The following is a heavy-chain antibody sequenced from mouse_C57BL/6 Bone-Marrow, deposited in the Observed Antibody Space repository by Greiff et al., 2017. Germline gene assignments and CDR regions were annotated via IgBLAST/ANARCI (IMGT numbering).Heavy chain of an antibody. CDR1: GYTFTSYW. CDR2: IYPGNSDT. CDR3: TRKFYYYGSSYGFAY. D-gene: IGHD1-1*01. V-gene: IGHV1-5*01. J-gene: IGHJ3*01. Sequence: DVKLQESGTVLARPGASVKMSCKTSGYTFTSYWMHWVKQRPGQGLEWIGAIYPGNSDTSYNQKFKGKAKLTAVTSASTAYMELSSLTNEDSAVYYCTRKFYYYGSSYGFAYWGQGTLVTVSA.